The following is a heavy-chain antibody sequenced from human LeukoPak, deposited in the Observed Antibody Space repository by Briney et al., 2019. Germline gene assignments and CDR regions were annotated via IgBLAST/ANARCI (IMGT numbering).Heavy chain of an antibody. CDR2: INPNTGGT. Sequence: GASVKVSCKASGYTFTGYYMHWVRQAPGQGLEWMGWINPNTGGTNYAQKFQGRVTITRDTSASTAYMELSSLRSEDMAVYYCARGGIQLWLNLDYWGQGTLVTVSS. CDR3: ARGGIQLWLNLDY. CDR1: GYTFTGYY. V-gene: IGHV1-2*02. D-gene: IGHD5-18*01. J-gene: IGHJ4*02.